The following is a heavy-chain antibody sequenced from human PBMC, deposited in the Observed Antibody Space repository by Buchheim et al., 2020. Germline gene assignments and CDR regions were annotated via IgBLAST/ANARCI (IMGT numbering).Heavy chain of an antibody. CDR1: GGSISSSSYY. CDR3: ARAEYYYDSSGYLAANFDC. Sequence: QLQLQESGPGLVKPSETLSLTCTVSGGSISSSSYYWGWIHQPPGKGLEWIGSIYYSGSTYYNPSLKSRVTISVDTSKNQFSLKLSSVTAADTAVYYCARAEYYYDSSGYLAANFDCWGQGTL. V-gene: IGHV4-39*01. J-gene: IGHJ4*02. CDR2: IYYSGST. D-gene: IGHD3-22*01.